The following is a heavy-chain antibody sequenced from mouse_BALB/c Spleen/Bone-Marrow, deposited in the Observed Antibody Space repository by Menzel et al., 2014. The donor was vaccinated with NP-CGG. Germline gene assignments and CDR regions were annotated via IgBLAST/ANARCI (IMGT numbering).Heavy chain of an antibody. Sequence: QVQLKQSGPGLVQPSQSLSITCTVSGFSLTSYGVHWVRQSPGKGLEWLGVIWSGGSTDYNEAFISRLSIRKDNSKSQVFFKMYSLQANDTAIYYCARKDFDYWGQGTTLTVSS. V-gene: IGHV2-2*02. CDR2: IWSGGST. J-gene: IGHJ2*01. CDR1: GFSLTSYG. CDR3: ARKDFDY.